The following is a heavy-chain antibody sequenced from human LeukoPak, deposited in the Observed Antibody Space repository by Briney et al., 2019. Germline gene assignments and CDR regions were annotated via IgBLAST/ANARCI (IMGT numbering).Heavy chain of an antibody. CDR3: TRGQLYPYGPEFDY. J-gene: IGHJ4*02. V-gene: IGHV3-49*04. D-gene: IGHD3-10*01. CDR1: GFTFGDYN. Sequence: GSLRLSCIASGFTFGDYNMNWVRQAPGKGLEWVGCIKSKTHGGTTDYAASVEGRFTMSREDSKSIAYLQMTSLKSEDTAVYYCTRGQLYPYGPEFDYWGQGTLVTVSS. CDR2: IKSKTHGGTT.